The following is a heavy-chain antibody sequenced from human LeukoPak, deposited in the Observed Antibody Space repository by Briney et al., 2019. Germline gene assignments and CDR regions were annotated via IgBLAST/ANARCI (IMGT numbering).Heavy chain of an antibody. CDR2: IYYSGST. Sequence: KPSETLSLTCTVSGGSISSYYWSWIRQPPGKGLEWIGYIYYSGSTNYNPSLKSRVTISVDTSKNQFSLKLSSVTAADTAVYYCARDGWDSSSFEYFQHWGQGTLVTVSS. CDR1: GGSISSYY. D-gene: IGHD6-13*01. CDR3: ARDGWDSSSFEYFQH. J-gene: IGHJ1*01. V-gene: IGHV4-59*01.